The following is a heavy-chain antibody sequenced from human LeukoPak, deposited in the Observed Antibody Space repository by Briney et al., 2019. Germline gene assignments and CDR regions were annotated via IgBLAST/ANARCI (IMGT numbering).Heavy chain of an antibody. CDR3: AGGTLVRGVIITLAY. CDR2: ISGYNGNT. CDR1: GYTYTSYG. J-gene: IGHJ4*02. V-gene: IGHV1-18*01. Sequence: ASVKVSCKASGYTYTSYGISWVRQAPGQGLEWMGWISGYNGNTKYAQKLQDRVTMTTDTSTSTAYMELRSLRSDDTAVYYCAGGTLVRGVIITLAYWGQGTLVTVSS. D-gene: IGHD3-10*01.